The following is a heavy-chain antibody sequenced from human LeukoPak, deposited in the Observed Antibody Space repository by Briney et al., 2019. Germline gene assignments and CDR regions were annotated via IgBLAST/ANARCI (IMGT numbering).Heavy chain of an antibody. J-gene: IGHJ5*01. CDR2: ISGSGGST. Sequence: PGGSLRLSCAASGFSFSSYAMAWVRQAPGKGLEWVSTISGSGGSTHYADSVRGRFTISRDNSKNTLYLQMNSLRAEDTAVYYCTRPSDGNWFVSWGQGTLVTVSS. CDR3: TRPSDGNWFVS. D-gene: IGHD3-10*01. V-gene: IGHV3-23*01. CDR1: GFSFSSYA.